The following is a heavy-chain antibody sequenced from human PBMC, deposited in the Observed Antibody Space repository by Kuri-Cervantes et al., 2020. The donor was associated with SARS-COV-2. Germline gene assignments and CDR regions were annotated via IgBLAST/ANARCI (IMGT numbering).Heavy chain of an antibody. D-gene: IGHD3-3*01. CDR2: MNPNSGNT. V-gene: IGHV1-8*02. Sequence: ASVKVSCKASGYTFTSYDINWVRQATGQGLEWMGWMNPNSGNTGYAQKFQGRVTMTRNTSISTAYMELSSLRSEDTAVYYCARGLQRLHTFFDFWSGYSSETMDVWGKGTTVTVSS. J-gene: IGHJ6*03. CDR1: GYTFTSYD. CDR3: ARGLQRLHTFFDFWSGYSSETMDV.